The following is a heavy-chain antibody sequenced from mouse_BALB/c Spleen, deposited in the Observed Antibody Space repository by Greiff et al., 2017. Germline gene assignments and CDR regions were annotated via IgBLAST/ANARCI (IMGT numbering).Heavy chain of an antibody. CDR1: GFNIKDYY. D-gene: IGHD2-1*01. Sequence: VQLQQSGAELVRPGALVKLSCKASGFNIKDYYMHWVKQRPEQGLEWIGWIDPENGNTIYDPKFQGKASITADTSSNTAYLQLSSLTSEDTAVYYCALYGNWFAYWGQGTLVTVSA. CDR3: ALYGNWFAY. J-gene: IGHJ3*01. CDR2: IDPENGNT. V-gene: IGHV14-1*02.